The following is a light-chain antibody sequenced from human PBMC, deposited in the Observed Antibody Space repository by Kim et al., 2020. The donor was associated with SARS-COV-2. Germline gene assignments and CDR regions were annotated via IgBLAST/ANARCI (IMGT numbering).Light chain of an antibody. CDR1: QSISGN. V-gene: IGKV3-15*01. CDR3: QQYEIWPLT. Sequence: VSPGERATLSCRASQSISGNLAWYPQKPGQAPRLLIYAASTRATDIPARFSGSGSGTEFTLTISSLQSEDFAVYYCQQYEIWPLTFGQGTKVDIK. J-gene: IGKJ1*01. CDR2: AAS.